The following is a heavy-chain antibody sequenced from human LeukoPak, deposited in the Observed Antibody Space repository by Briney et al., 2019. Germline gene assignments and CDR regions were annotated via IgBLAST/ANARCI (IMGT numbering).Heavy chain of an antibody. CDR2: IYHSGST. CDR3: ARGERITMVRGVQLRAFDI. J-gene: IGHJ3*02. Sequence: SETLSLTCAVSGGSISSGGYSWSWIRQPPGKGLEWIGYIYHSGSTYYNPSLKSRVTISVDRSKNQFSLKLSSVTAADTAVYYCARGERITMVRGVQLRAFDIWGQGTMVTVSS. V-gene: IGHV4-30-2*01. CDR1: GGSISSGGYS. D-gene: IGHD3-10*01.